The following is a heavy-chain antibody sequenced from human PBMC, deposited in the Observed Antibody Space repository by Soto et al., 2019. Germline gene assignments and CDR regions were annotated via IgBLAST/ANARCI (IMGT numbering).Heavy chain of an antibody. CDR2: ISWNSGSI. V-gene: IGHV3-9*01. Sequence: GGSLRLSCAASGFTFDDYAMHWVRQAPGKGLEWVSGISWNSGSIGYADSVKGRFTISRDNAKNSLYLQMNSLRAEDTALYYCAKVRNTAMGGGPFDYWGQGTLVTVSS. CDR1: GFTFDDYA. J-gene: IGHJ4*02. CDR3: AKVRNTAMGGGPFDY. D-gene: IGHD5-18*01.